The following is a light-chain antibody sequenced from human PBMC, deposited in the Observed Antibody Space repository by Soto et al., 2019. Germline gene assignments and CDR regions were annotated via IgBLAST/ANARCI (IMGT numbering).Light chain of an antibody. J-gene: IGLJ2*01. CDR3: QVWDSSSDHVV. CDR1: KIGSKS. Sequence: SYELSQSPSVSVAPGQTARITCGGNKIGSKSVHWYQQKPGQAPVLVVHDDSARPSGIPERFSGSNSGNTATLTISRVEAGDEADYYCQVWDSSSDHVVFGGGTKLTVL. V-gene: IGLV3-21*02. CDR2: DDS.